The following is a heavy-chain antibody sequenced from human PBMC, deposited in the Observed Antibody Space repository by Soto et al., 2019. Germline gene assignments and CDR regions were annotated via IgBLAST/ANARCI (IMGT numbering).Heavy chain of an antibody. D-gene: IGHD3-10*01. J-gene: IGHJ5*02. CDR3: APSMVRGVTNWFDP. Sequence: VASVKVSCKVSGYTLTELSMHWVRQAPGKGLEWMGGFDPEDGETIYAQKFQGRVTMTEDTSTDTAYMELSSLRSEDTAVYYCAPSMVRGVTNWFDPWGQGTLVTVSS. CDR1: GYTLTELS. V-gene: IGHV1-24*01. CDR2: FDPEDGET.